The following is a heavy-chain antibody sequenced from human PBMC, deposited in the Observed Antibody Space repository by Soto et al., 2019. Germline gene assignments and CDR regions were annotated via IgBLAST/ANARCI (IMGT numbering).Heavy chain of an antibody. Sequence: QVQLVQSGAEVKKPGASVKVSCKASGYTFTSYAMHWVRQAPGQRLEWMGWINAGNGNTKYSQKLQGRVTITRDTSASTAYMELSSLRSEDTDVYYCARVPGYSLGDLWGRGTLVTVSS. CDR1: GYTFTSYA. V-gene: IGHV1-3*01. J-gene: IGHJ2*01. D-gene: IGHD2-21*01. CDR2: INAGNGNT. CDR3: ARVPGYSLGDL.